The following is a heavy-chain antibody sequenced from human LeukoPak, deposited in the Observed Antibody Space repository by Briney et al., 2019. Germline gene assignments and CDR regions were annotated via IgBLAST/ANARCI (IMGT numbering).Heavy chain of an antibody. CDR1: GFTVSSHY. Sequence: GGSLRLSCVASGFTVSSHYMSWVRQAPGKGLEWVAVISNDGSKKYYADSVKGRFTISRDNSKNTLYLQVNSLRAEDTAVYYCAREEVVPAAIGLVYYYYGMDVWGQGTTVTVSS. CDR3: AREEVVPAAIGLVYYYYGMDV. V-gene: IGHV3-30-3*01. J-gene: IGHJ6*02. D-gene: IGHD2-2*02. CDR2: ISNDGSKK.